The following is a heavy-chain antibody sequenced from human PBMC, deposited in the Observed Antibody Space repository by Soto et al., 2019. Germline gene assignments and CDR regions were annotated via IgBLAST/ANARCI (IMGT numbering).Heavy chain of an antibody. CDR3: ARGNLRYFDWLLPGFDY. Sequence: QVQLVQSGAEVKKPGASVKVSCKASGYTFTSYYMHWVRQAPGQGLEWMGIINPSGGSTSYAQKFQGGVTMTRDTSTSTVYMELSSLRSEDTAVYYCARGNLRYFDWLLPGFDYWGQGTLVTVSS. CDR2: INPSGGST. J-gene: IGHJ4*02. CDR1: GYTFTSYY. V-gene: IGHV1-46*01. D-gene: IGHD3-9*01.